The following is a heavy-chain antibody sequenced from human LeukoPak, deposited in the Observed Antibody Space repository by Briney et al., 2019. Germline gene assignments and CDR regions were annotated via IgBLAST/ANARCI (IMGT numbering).Heavy chain of an antibody. J-gene: IGHJ4*02. CDR1: GFTFSSYG. Sequence: GRSLRLSCAASGFTFSSYGMHWVRQAPGKGLEWVAVISYDGSNKYYADSVKGRFTISRDNAKNSLYLQMNSLRAEDTAVYYCAMNFDWLPSRVDYWGQGTLVTVSS. V-gene: IGHV3-30*03. CDR3: AMNFDWLPSRVDY. CDR2: ISYDGSNK. D-gene: IGHD3-9*01.